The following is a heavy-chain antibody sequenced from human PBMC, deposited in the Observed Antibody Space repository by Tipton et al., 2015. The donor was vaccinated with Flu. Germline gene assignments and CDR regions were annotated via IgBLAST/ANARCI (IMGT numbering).Heavy chain of an antibody. CDR3: ARPHSYSNYALDY. Sequence: TLSLTCSVSGGSISSDSYYWGWVRQPPGRGLEWIGSIYYTGSTYSNPSLKSRVTISKDTSKNQFSLKLNSVTTADTAVYHCARPHSYSNYALDYWGQGALVTVSS. D-gene: IGHD4-11*01. CDR2: IYYTGST. J-gene: IGHJ4*02. V-gene: IGHV4-39*01. CDR1: GGSISSDSYY.